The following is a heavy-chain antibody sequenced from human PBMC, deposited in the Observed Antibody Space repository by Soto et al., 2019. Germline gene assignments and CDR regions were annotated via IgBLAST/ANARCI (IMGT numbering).Heavy chain of an antibody. D-gene: IGHD3-3*02. V-gene: IGHV3-48*03. CDR1: VFTFIAYE. CDR3: ARSPFLECN. CDR2: ISSSGNTI. J-gene: IGHJ4*02. Sequence: PGWSLRLSCASSVFTFIAYEMNWVRQAPGKGLEWVSYISSSGNTIYYADSVKGRFTISRDNAKNSLFLQMNSLRVEDTAFYYCARSPFLECNWAQGTLVTVSS.